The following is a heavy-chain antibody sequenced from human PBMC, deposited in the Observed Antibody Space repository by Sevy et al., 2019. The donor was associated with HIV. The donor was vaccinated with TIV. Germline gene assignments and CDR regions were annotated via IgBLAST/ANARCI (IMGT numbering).Heavy chain of an antibody. J-gene: IGHJ6*02. CDR2: ISWNSVSL. D-gene: IGHD6-6*01. CDR3: AKDNRPATMSNSSYYYYYGMDV. CDR1: GFRFSDYA. Sequence: GGSLRLSCAASGFRFSDYAMHWVRQAPGKGLEWVSGISWNSVSLDYADSVKGRFTISRDNAKNSRYLQMNRLRSEDTALYYCAKDNRPATMSNSSYYYYYGMDVWGQGTTVTVSS. V-gene: IGHV3-9*01.